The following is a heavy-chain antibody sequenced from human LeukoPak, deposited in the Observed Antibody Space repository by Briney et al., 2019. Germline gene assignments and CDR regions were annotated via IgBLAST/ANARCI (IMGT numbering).Heavy chain of an antibody. D-gene: IGHD3-22*01. Sequence: PSETLSLTCTVSGGSISSGDYYWSWIRQPPGKGLEWIGYIYYSGSTYYNPSLKSRVTISVDKSKNQFSLKLSSVTAADTAVYYCAMAKDYYDSSGYYPFTCWGQGTLVTVSS. CDR3: AMAKDYYDSSGYYPFTC. CDR2: IYYSGST. V-gene: IGHV4-30-4*08. CDR1: GGSISSGDYY. J-gene: IGHJ4*02.